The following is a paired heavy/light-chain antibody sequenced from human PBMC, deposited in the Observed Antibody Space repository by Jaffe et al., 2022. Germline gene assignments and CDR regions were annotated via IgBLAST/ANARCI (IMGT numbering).Heavy chain of an antibody. Sequence: EVQLLESGGGLVQPGGSLRLSCAASGFTFSSYAMSWVRQAPGKGLEWVSAISGSGGSTYYADSVKGRFTISRDNSKNTLYLQMNSLRAEDTAVYYCAKTIGYCSGGSCYFTWFDPWGQGTLVTVSS. CDR1: GFTFSSYA. D-gene: IGHD2-15*01. V-gene: IGHV3-23*01. J-gene: IGHJ5*02. CDR2: ISGSGGST. CDR3: AKTIGYCSGGSCYFTWFDP.
Light chain of an antibody. CDR2: DAS. V-gene: IGKV3-11*01. J-gene: IGKJ2*01. CDR1: QSVSSY. Sequence: EIVLTQSPATLSLSPGERATLSCRASQSVSSYLAWYQQKPGQAPRLLIYDASNRATGIPARFSGSGSGTDFTLTISSLEPEDFAVYYCQQRSNWPLMYTFGQGTKLEIK. CDR3: QQRSNWPLMYT.